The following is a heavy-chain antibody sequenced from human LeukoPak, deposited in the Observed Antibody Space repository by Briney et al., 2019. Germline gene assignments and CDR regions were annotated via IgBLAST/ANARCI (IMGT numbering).Heavy chain of an antibody. J-gene: IGHJ4*02. Sequence: GGSLRLSCAASGFTFSNYWMHWVRHAPGKGLVWVSRINSDGSTTTYADSVKGRFTISRDNAKNRLYLQMNSLRAEDTAVYYCARESGLYCSGGSCYFDYWGQGTLVTVSS. D-gene: IGHD2-15*01. CDR2: INSDGSTT. CDR1: GFTFSNYW. CDR3: ARESGLYCSGGSCYFDY. V-gene: IGHV3-74*01.